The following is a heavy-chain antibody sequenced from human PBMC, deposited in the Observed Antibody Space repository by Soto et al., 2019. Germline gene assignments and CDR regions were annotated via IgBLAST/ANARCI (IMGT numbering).Heavy chain of an antibody. CDR2: INHVGIT. Sequence: QVQLQQWGAGLLKPSETLSLTCAVSGGSFRGFYWTWIRQSPGKGLEWLGDINHVGITNYNPSLKSPVSIPVDTSQSQFSLKLSSVTAADTAVYYCARAHDFWGGRQQPIDSWGQGTLVTVSS. CDR3: ARAHDFWGGRQQPIDS. V-gene: IGHV4-34*01. D-gene: IGHD3-3*01. J-gene: IGHJ4*02. CDR1: GGSFRGFY.